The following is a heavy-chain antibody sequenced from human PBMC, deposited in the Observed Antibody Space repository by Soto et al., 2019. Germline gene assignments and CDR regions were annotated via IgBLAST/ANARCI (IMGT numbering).Heavy chain of an antibody. CDR2: IYYSGST. V-gene: IGHV4-31*03. Sequence: SETLSLTCTVSGGSISSGGYYWSWIRQHPGKGLEWIGYIYYSGSTYYNPSLKSRVTISVDTSKNQFSLKLSSVTAADTAVYYCARATDYGDDEFDYWGQGTLVTVSS. D-gene: IGHD4-17*01. CDR3: ARATDYGDDEFDY. CDR1: GGSISSGGYY. J-gene: IGHJ4*02.